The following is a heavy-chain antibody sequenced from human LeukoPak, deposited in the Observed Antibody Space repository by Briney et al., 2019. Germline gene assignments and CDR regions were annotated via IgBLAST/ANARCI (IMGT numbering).Heavy chain of an antibody. Sequence: GGSLRLSCAASGFTIENDWVRWVRQAAGKGLGWVGRVKSYNEGGTTNYAAAEKGIFIITRDDSKNMLYLQMDSLKTEDTAVYYCTLIQGWGAGSYFLDYWGQGALVTVSS. J-gene: IGHJ4*02. D-gene: IGHD3-10*01. CDR2: VKSYNEGGTT. V-gene: IGHV3-15*01. CDR3: TLIQGWGAGSYFLDY. CDR1: GFTIENDW.